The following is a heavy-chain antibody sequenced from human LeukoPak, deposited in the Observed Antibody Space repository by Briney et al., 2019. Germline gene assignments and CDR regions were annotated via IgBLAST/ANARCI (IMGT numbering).Heavy chain of an antibody. D-gene: IGHD2-21*02. J-gene: IGHJ6*02. CDR2: ISGSGGST. CDR1: GFTFSSYS. Sequence: GGSLRLSCAASGFTFSSYSMNWVRQAPGKGLEWVSAISGSGGSTYYADSVKGRFTISRDNSKNTLYLQMNSLRAEDTAVYYCAKEEILRGGDPAYGMDVWGQGTTVTVSS. V-gene: IGHV3-23*01. CDR3: AKEEILRGGDPAYGMDV.